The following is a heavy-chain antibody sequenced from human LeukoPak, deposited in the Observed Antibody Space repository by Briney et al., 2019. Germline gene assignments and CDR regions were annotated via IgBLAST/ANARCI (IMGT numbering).Heavy chain of an antibody. CDR1: GFTFSTYG. D-gene: IGHD1-26*01. CDR2: IFSDGIRK. Sequence: GGSLRLSCATSGFTFSTYGMEWVRQAPDKGLEWVAIIFSDGIRKYYADSVKGRFTISRDISRSTLYLEMNSLSAEDTAVYYCARASGPIKKNRFDQWGQGTLVTVSS. J-gene: IGHJ4*02. V-gene: IGHV3-30*19. CDR3: ARASGPIKKNRFDQ.